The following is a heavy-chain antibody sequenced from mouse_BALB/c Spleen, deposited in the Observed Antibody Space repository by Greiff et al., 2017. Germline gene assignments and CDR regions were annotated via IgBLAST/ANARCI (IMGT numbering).Heavy chain of an antibody. V-gene: IGHV5-6-3*01. J-gene: IGHJ4*01. CDR2: INSNGGST. CDR1: GFTFSSYG. D-gene: IGHD3-2*02. Sequence: EVQVVESGGGLVQPGGSLKLSCAASGFTFSSYGMSWVRQTPDKRLELVATINSNGGSTYYPDSVKGRFTISRDNAKNTLYLQMSSLKSEDTAVYYCARDQGTYYAMDYWGQGTSVTVSS. CDR3: ARDQGTYYAMDY.